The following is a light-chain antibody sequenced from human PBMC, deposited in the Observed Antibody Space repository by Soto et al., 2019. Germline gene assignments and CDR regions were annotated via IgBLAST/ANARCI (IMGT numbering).Light chain of an antibody. V-gene: IGLV2-14*03. J-gene: IGLJ1*01. CDR2: EVS. CDR1: SSDVGGYNF. CDR3: CSYIGHYIYV. Sequence: QSVLTQPASVFGSPGQSITFSCTGTSSDVGGYNFASWYQQHPGKAPKLMIYEVSSRPSGVSNRFSGSKSGNTASLTISGLQPEDEADYYCCSYIGHYIYVFGTGTKVTVL.